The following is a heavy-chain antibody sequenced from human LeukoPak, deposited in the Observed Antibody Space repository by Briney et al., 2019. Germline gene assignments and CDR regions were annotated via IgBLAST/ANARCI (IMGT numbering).Heavy chain of an antibody. CDR3: ASYTIFGVVNDDY. V-gene: IGHV4-34*01. CDR2: INHSGST. J-gene: IGHJ4*02. CDR1: GGSFSGYY. D-gene: IGHD3-3*01. Sequence: SETLSLTCAVYGGSFSGYYWSWIRQPPGKGLEWIGEINHSGSTSYNPSLKSRVTISVDTSKNQFSLKLSSVTAADTAVYYCASYTIFGVVNDDYWGQGTLVTVSS.